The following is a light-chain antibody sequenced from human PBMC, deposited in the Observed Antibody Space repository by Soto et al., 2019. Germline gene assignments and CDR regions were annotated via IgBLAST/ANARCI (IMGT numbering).Light chain of an antibody. CDR3: HSRA. J-gene: IGKJ5*01. CDR1: QTISRW. Sequence: DIQLTQTPSTFSASVGDEVTITCRASQTISRWLAWYQQKPVRAPKLLIYDASTLESGVPSRFSGSGSETEFTLTISRLQPDDFATYFCHSRAXGQGTRLEIK. V-gene: IGKV1-5*01. CDR2: DAS.